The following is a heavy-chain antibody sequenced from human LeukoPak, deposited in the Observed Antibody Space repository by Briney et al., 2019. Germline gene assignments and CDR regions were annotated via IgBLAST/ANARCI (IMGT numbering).Heavy chain of an antibody. CDR1: GFTFSSYS. CDR3: ASYGPRGFDY. Sequence: GGSLRLSCAASGFTFSSYSMNWVRQAPGKGLEWVSSIRSSSSYIYYADSVKGRFTISRDNAKNSLYLQMNSLRAEDTAVYYCASYGPRGFDYWGQGTLVTVSS. D-gene: IGHD3-10*01. CDR2: IRSSSSYI. V-gene: IGHV3-21*01. J-gene: IGHJ4*02.